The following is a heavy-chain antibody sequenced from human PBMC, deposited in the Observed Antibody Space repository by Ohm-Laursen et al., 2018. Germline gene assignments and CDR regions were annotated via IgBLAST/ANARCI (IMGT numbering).Heavy chain of an antibody. CDR1: GFTFSDYY. CDR3: AGGSYNPFDY. J-gene: IGHJ4*02. CDR2: ISSSGSTI. Sequence: SLRLSCTASGFTFSDYYMSWIRQAPGKGLEWVSYISSSGSTIYYADSVKGRFTISRDNSKNTLYLQMNSLRAEDTAVYYCAGGSYNPFDYWGQGTLVTVTS. D-gene: IGHD1-26*01. V-gene: IGHV3-11*01.